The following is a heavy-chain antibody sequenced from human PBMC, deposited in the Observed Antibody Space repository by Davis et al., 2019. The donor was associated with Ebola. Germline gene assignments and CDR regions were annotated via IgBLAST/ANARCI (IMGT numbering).Heavy chain of an antibody. CDR3: ASSIAALDAFDI. V-gene: IGHV1-3*01. J-gene: IGHJ3*02. CDR2: INAGNGNT. CDR1: GYTFTGYT. D-gene: IGHD6-13*01. Sequence: AASVKVSCKASGYTFTGYTMHWVRQAPGQRLEWMGWINAGNGNTKYSQRFQGRVTMTTDTSTSTAYMELRSLRSDDTAVYYCASSIAALDAFDIWGQGTMVTVSS.